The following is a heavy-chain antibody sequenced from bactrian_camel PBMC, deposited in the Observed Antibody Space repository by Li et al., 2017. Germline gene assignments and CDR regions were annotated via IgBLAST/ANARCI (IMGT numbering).Heavy chain of an antibody. CDR2: IDSDGNT. J-gene: IGHJ6*01. CDR3: ASDPSIDRERWLGFGY. Sequence: HVQLVESGGGLVQPGRSLRLSCAASGFTFSTYAMSWYRQAPGKERQFVSGIDSDGNTNYADSVKGRFIISQGHAKNTVYLQMNSLKPEDSAMYYCASDPSIDRERWLGFGYWGQGTQVTVS. CDR1: GFTFSTYA. D-gene: IGHD1*01. V-gene: IGHV3S53*01.